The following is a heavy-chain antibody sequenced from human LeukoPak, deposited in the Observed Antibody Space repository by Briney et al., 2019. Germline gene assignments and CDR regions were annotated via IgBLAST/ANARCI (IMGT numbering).Heavy chain of an antibody. CDR1: GFAFSSYT. J-gene: IGHJ3*02. V-gene: IGHV3-23*01. CDR2: ISGSGGST. Sequence: PGGSLRLSCVASGFAFSSYTINWVRQTPGKGLEWVSAISGSGGSTYYADSVKGRFTISRDNSKNTLYLQMNSLRAEDTAVYYCAKDVPFDIWGQGTMVTVSS. CDR3: AKDVPFDI.